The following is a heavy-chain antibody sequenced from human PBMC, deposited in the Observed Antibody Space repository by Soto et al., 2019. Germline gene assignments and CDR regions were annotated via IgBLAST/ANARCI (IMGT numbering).Heavy chain of an antibody. CDR1: GGSISSTVYY. Sequence: QLQLQESGPGLVKPSETLSLTCTVSGGSISSTVYYWGWIRQPPGKGLEWIGTIYYSGDTEYNPSLENRVTLPLDTYKNQFYQKSHSVTNTDTAVYYCATQLRNRYYLDYWGQVALVTVSS. D-gene: IGHD5-12*01. CDR3: ATQLRNRYYLDY. V-gene: IGHV4-39*01. J-gene: IGHJ4*02. CDR2: IYYSGDT.